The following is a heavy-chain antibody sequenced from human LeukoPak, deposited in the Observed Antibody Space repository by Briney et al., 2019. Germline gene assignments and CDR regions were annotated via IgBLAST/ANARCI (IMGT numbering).Heavy chain of an antibody. Sequence: SGTLSLTCTVSGGSVGSSSYYWSWIRQPPGKGLEWIGYIYYSGSTNYNPSLKSRVTISVDTSKNQFSLKLSSVTAADTAVYYCPRVPGVHHTVRGVNLYHFDYWGQGILVTVSS. CDR3: PRVPGVHHTVRGVNLYHFDY. CDR2: IYYSGST. J-gene: IGHJ4*02. V-gene: IGHV4-61*01. D-gene: IGHD3-10*01. CDR1: GGSVGSSSYY.